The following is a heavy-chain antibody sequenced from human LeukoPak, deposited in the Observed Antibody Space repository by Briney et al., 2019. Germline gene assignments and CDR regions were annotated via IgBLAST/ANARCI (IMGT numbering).Heavy chain of an antibody. V-gene: IGHV3-23*01. Sequence: PGGSLRLSCAASGFTFSSYAMSWVRQAPGKGLEWVSGISTSGGSTSYADSVKGRFITSRDNPRNTLYMQMNSLRAEDTAVYYCAIMHPYYDGSGYWVQWGQGTLVTVSS. CDR1: GFTFSSYA. J-gene: IGHJ4*02. D-gene: IGHD3-22*01. CDR3: AIMHPYYDGSGYWVQ. CDR2: ISTSGGST.